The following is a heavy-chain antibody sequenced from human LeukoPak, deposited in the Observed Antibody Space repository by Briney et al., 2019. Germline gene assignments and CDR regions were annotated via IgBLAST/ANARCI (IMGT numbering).Heavy chain of an antibody. CDR1: GFTFSSYA. D-gene: IGHD3-16*02. J-gene: IGHJ5*02. CDR3: AREGQPTMLTFGGVIVTFNNWFDP. Sequence: GGSLRLSCAASGFTFSSYAMHWVRQAPGKGLEWVAVISYDGSSKYYADSVKGRFTISRDNSKNTLYLQMNSLRAEDTAVYYCAREGQPTMLTFGGVIVTFNNWFDPWGQGTLVTVSS. V-gene: IGHV3-30*04. CDR2: ISYDGSSK.